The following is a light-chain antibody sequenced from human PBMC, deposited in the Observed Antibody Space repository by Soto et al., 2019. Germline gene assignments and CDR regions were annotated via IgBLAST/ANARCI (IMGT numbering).Light chain of an antibody. Sequence: ETVLTQSPGTLSLSPGERATVSCRASQSVSSSYLAWYQQKPGQAPRLLIFGASSRATGTPDRFSGSGSGTDFTLTISRLEPEDFAVYYCQQYGSSPPWTFGQGTKVDIK. CDR2: GAS. CDR3: QQYGSSPPWT. J-gene: IGKJ1*01. V-gene: IGKV3-20*01. CDR1: QSVSSSY.